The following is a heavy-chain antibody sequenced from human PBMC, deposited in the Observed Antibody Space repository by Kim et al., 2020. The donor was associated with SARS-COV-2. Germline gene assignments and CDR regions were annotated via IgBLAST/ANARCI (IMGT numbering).Heavy chain of an antibody. J-gene: IGHJ3*02. CDR3: ARCGVYGDQEAFDI. V-gene: IGHV1-69*02. Sequence: AQKFQGRVTITADKSTSTAYMELSSLRSEDTAVYYCARCGVYGDQEAFDIWGQGTMVTVSS. D-gene: IGHD4-17*01.